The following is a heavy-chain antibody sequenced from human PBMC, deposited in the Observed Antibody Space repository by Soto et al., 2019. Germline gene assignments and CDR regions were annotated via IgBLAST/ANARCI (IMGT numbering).Heavy chain of an antibody. CDR1: GGSVSSGSYY. D-gene: IGHD3-22*01. CDR2: IYYSGST. V-gene: IGHV4-61*01. Sequence: SETLSHTCTVSGGSVSSGSYYWSWIRQPPGKGLEWIGYIYYSGSTNHNPSLKSRVTISVDTSKNQFSLKLSSVTAADTAVYYCARTGDSSGYYYYYYGMDVWGQGTTVTVSS. CDR3: ARTGDSSGYYYYYYGMDV. J-gene: IGHJ6*02.